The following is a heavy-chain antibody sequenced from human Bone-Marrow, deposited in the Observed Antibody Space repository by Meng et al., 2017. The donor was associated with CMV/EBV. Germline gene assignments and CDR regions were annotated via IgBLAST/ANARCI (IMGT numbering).Heavy chain of an antibody. CDR2: IYYSGST. CDR3: ARVSRDDFWSGYRYYFDY. CDR1: GGYISSYY. V-gene: IGHV4-59*01. Sequence: SETLSLTCTVSGGYISSYYWSWIRQPPGKGLDWIGYIYYSGSTNYNPSLKSRVTISVDTSKNQFSLKLSSVTAADTAVYYCARVSRDDFWSGYRYYFDYWGQGTLVTVSS. J-gene: IGHJ4*02. D-gene: IGHD3-3*01.